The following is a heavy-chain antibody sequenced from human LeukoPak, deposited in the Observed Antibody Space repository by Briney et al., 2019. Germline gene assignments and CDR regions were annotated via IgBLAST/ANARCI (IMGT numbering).Heavy chain of an antibody. CDR1: GGSISSGGYY. V-gene: IGHV4-31*03. J-gene: IGHJ4*02. CDR2: IYYSGST. D-gene: IGHD2-15*01. Sequence: PSETLSLTCTVSGGSISSGGYYWSWIRQHPGKGLEWIGYIYYSGSTYYNPSLKSRVTISVDTSKNQFSLKLSSVTAADTAVYYCARGGGSRKIDYWGQGTLVTVSS. CDR3: ARGGGSRKIDY.